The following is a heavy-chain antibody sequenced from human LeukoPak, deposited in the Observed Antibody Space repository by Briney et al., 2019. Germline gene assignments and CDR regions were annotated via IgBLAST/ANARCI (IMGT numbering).Heavy chain of an antibody. Sequence: TETLSLTCGVYGGSFSAYYWGWIRQPPGKGLEWIGSIYYSGSTYYNPSLKSRVAISVDTSKNQFSLKLSSVTAADTAVYYCARGAGSGSYYMDVWGKGTTVTVSS. J-gene: IGHJ6*03. CDR1: GGSFSAYY. V-gene: IGHV4-34*01. D-gene: IGHD3-22*01. CDR2: IYYSGST. CDR3: ARGAGSGSYYMDV.